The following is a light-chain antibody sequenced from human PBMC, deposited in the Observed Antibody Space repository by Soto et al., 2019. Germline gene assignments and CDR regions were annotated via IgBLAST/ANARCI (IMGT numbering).Light chain of an antibody. V-gene: IGLV2-14*01. J-gene: IGLJ1*01. CDR3: SSYTSTTTV. CDR2: EVT. Sequence: QSALTQPASVSGSPGQSITISCTGSSSDGDDCKDVSWYQQQPGKAPKLMIDEVTYRPSGVSNRFSGSKSGNTSSLTISGLHADDDAYYYCSSYTSTTTVFGTGTKLTVL. CDR1: SSDGDDCKD.